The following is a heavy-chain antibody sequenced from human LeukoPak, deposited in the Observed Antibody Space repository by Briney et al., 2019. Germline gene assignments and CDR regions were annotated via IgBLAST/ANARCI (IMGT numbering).Heavy chain of an antibody. D-gene: IGHD2-2*01. Sequence: GGSLRLSCAASGFTFSDYYMSWIRQAPGKGLEWVSYISSSSSYTNYADSVKGRFTISRDNAKNSLYLQMNSLRAEDTAVYYCARLGKDCSSTGCYLRAIDYWGQGTLVTVSS. J-gene: IGHJ4*02. V-gene: IGHV3-11*06. CDR2: ISSSSSYT. CDR1: GFTFSDYY. CDR3: ARLGKDCSSTGCYLRAIDY.